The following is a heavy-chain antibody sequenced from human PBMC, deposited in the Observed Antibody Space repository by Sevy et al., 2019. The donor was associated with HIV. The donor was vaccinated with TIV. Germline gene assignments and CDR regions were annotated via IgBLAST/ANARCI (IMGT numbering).Heavy chain of an antibody. Sequence: GGSLRLSCSASGFTFSSFALHWVRQAPGKGLEYVSGISSDGTNKFYAGSVKGRFTISRDNSKNTLYLQMRSLRAEDTAMYYCVPITMIQGLIPNAFDIWGQGTMVTVSS. V-gene: IGHV3-64D*06. CDR1: GFTFSSFA. D-gene: IGHD3-10*01. J-gene: IGHJ3*02. CDR3: VPITMIQGLIPNAFDI. CDR2: ISSDGTNK.